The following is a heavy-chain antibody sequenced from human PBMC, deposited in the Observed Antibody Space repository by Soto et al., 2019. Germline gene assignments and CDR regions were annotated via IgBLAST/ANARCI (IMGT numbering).Heavy chain of an antibody. J-gene: IGHJ4*02. Sequence: PSDTLSLTCNVLGSSIPNSNYYWGWIRQPPGKGLEWIGSIYYTGNTYYNPSLKIRVTISVDTSKNQFSLKLDSVTAADTAVYFCERHSIWLLLSDYWGQG. V-gene: IGHV4-39*01. CDR2: IYYTGNT. CDR3: ERHSIWLLLSDY. CDR1: GSSIPNSNYY. D-gene: IGHD3-22*01.